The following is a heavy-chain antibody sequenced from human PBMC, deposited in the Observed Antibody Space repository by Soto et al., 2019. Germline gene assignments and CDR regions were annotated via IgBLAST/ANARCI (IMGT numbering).Heavy chain of an antibody. V-gene: IGHV5-51*01. Sequence: AGESLKISCKGSGYSFTSYWIGWVRQMPGKGLEWMGIIYPGDSDTRYSPSFQGRVTISADKSISTAYLQWSSLKASDTAMYYCARRAVTTWGYYYYYGMDVWGQGTTVTVSS. J-gene: IGHJ6*01. CDR2: IYPGDSDT. D-gene: IGHD4-17*01. CDR1: GYSFTSYW. CDR3: ARRAVTTWGYYYYYGMDV.